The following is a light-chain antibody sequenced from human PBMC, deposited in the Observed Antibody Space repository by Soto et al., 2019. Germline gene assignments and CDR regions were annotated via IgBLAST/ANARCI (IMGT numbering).Light chain of an antibody. V-gene: IGKV3D-20*02. J-gene: IGKJ5*01. CDR1: QSVSSSY. CDR2: GAS. CDR3: QQREHWPPIT. Sequence: IVLTQSPSILALSPGDRATLSCRASQSVSSSYLAWYQHKPGQAPRLLIHGASSRVTGIPDRFSGSGSGTDFTLTISSLEPEDFAVYYCQQREHWPPITFGQGTRLEIK.